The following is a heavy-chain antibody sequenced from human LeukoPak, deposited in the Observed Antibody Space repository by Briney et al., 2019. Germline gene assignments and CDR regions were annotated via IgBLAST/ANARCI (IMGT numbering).Heavy chain of an antibody. CDR1: GYSFTSYW. CDR2: IYPGDSDT. J-gene: IGHJ4*02. V-gene: IGHV5-51*01. CDR3: ARPFFYGSGSHYLNYFDY. Sequence: GESLKISCKGSGYSFTSYWIGWVRQMPGKGLEWMGIIYPGDSDTRYSPSLQGQVTISADKSISTAYLQWSSLKASDTAMYYCARPFFYGSGSHYLNYFDYWGQGTLVTVSS. D-gene: IGHD3-10*01.